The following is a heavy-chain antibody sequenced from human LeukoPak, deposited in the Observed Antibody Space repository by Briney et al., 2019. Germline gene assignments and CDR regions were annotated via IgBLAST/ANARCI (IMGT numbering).Heavy chain of an antibody. D-gene: IGHD3-16*01. Sequence: ASVKVSCKASGYTFTSYGISWVRQAPGQGLEWMGWISAYNGNTNYAQKLQGRVTMTTDTSTSTAYMELRSLRSDDTAVYYCARVMRRTYYYYYYMDVWGKGTTVTDSS. CDR1: GYTFTSYG. CDR3: ARVMRRTYYYYYYMDV. J-gene: IGHJ6*03. CDR2: ISAYNGNT. V-gene: IGHV1-18*01.